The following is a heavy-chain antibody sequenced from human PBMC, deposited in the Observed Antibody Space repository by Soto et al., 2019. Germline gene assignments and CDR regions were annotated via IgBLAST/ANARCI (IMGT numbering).Heavy chain of an antibody. J-gene: IGHJ4*02. CDR1: GFTVSSNY. Sequence: GSLRLSCAASGFTVSSNYMSLVRQAPGKGLEWVSYITSSSSPIYYADSVKGRFTISRDNAKNSLSLQMNNLRTEDTAFYYCARSSSGWAYFFDYWGQGTLVTVSS. V-gene: IGHV3-48*01. CDR2: ITSSSSPI. D-gene: IGHD6-19*01. CDR3: ARSSSGWAYFFDY.